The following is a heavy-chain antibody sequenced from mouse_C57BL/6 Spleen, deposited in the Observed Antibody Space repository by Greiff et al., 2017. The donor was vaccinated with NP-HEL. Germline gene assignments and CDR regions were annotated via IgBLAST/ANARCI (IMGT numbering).Heavy chain of an antibody. CDR3: ARQNYGRGMDC. D-gene: IGHD1-1*01. V-gene: IGHV5-12*01. CDR2: ISNGGGST. J-gene: IGHJ4*01. CDR1: GFTFSDYY. Sequence: EVHLVESGGGLVQPGGSLKLSCAASGFTFSDYYMYWVRQTPEKTLEWVAYISNGGGSTYSLSPLQCRFTLSRDNAKNTLYLQMSRLKSEDTAMYYCARQNYGRGMDCWGQGTSVTVSS.